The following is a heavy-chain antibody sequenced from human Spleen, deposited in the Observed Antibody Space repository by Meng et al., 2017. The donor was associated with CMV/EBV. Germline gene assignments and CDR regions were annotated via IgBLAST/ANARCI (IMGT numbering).Heavy chain of an antibody. CDR3: ARDPGPYYYDSSGYYYFDY. CDR1: GGSFSGYY. Sequence: QVQLQLWGAGLLKPSETLSLTCAVYGGSFSGYYWSWIRQPPGKGLEWIGEINHSGSTNYNPSLKSRVTMSVDTSKNQFSLKLSSVTAADTAVYYCARDPGPYYYDSSGYYYFDYWGQGTLVTVSS. CDR2: INHSGST. D-gene: IGHD3-22*01. V-gene: IGHV4-34*01. J-gene: IGHJ4*02.